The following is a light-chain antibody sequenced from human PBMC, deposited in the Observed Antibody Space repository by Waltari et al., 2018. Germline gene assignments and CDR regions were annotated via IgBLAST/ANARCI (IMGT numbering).Light chain of an antibody. CDR1: QSVGRT. V-gene: IGKV3-20*01. CDR3: QHYVRLPAT. Sequence: EIVLTQSPGTPSLSPGGRATLSCRASQSVGRTLAWYQQKPGQAPRLLIYGASSRATDIPDRFSGSGSGTDFSLTINRLEPEDFAVYFCQHYVRLPATFGQGTKVEIK. CDR2: GAS. J-gene: IGKJ1*01.